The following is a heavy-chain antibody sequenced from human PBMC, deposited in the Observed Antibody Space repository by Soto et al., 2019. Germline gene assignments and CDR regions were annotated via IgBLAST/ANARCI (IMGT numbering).Heavy chain of an antibody. J-gene: IGHJ5*02. CDR3: TRATDTGGLNWFDP. CDR2: IRTKSNSYAT. CDR1: GFTFSDSA. Sequence: GGSLRLSCAASGFTFSDSAVHWVRQASGKGLEWVGRIRTKSNSYATTCTASLKGRFAISRDDSKNTAYLQMNSLETEDTAVYYCTRATDTGGLNWFDPWGPGTRVTVSS. D-gene: IGHD4-17*01. V-gene: IGHV3-73*01.